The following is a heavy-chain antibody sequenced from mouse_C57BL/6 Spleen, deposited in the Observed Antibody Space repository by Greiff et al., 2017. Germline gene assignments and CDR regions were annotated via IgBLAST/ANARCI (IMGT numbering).Heavy chain of an antibody. CDR1: GYTFTSYW. CDR2: IDPSDSHT. J-gene: IGHJ3*01. CDR3: ARAHGRSWFAY. Sequence: QVQLQQPGAELVKPGASVKLSCKASGYTFTSYWMQWVKQRPGQGLEWIGEIDPSDSHTNYNQKFKGKATLTVDTSSSTAYMQLSSLTSEDSAVYYCARAHGRSWFAYWGQGTLVTVSA. V-gene: IGHV1-50*01.